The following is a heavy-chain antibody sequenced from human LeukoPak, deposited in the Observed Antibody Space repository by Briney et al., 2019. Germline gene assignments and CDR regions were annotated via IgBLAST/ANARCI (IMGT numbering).Heavy chain of an antibody. CDR3: ARDNCSSTSCYGDWYYFDY. CDR2: ISSSSSYT. CDR1: GFTFSDYY. Sequence: GGSLRLSCAASGFTFSDYYMSWVRQAPGKGLEWVSYISSSSSYTNYADSVKGRFTISRDNAKNSLYLQMNSLRAEDTAVYYCARDNCSSTSCYGDWYYFDYWGPGTLVTVSS. D-gene: IGHD2-2*01. J-gene: IGHJ4*02. V-gene: IGHV3-11*05.